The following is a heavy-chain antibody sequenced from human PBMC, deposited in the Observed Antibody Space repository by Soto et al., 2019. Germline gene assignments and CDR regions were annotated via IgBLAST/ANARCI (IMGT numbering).Heavy chain of an antibody. V-gene: IGHV3-21*01. D-gene: IGHD1-7*01. CDR1: GFAFSSYS. Sequence: LRLSCAASGFAFSSYSMNWVRQAPGKGLEWASSISSSSSYIYYADSVKGRFTISRDNAKNSLYLQMNSLRAEDTAVYYCARDYGVTGTIDYSGKGTLVTVSS. CDR3: ARDYGVTGTIDY. J-gene: IGHJ4*02. CDR2: ISSSSSYI.